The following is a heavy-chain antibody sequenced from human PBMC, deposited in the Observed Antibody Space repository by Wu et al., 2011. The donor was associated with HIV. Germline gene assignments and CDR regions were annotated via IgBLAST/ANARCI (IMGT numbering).Heavy chain of an antibody. CDR2: SSFLDTT. CDR1: GGTFSQLL. CDR3: AIWSGSQGPYYYYYMDV. V-gene: IGHV1-69*11. J-gene: IGHJ6*03. D-gene: IGHD3-3*01. Sequence: QSGAEVKKPGSSMKVSCKVSGGTFSQLLFQLGATGPWTRLEWMEGSSFLDTTNYAPKFQGRVTITADESTSTAYMELSSLGSEDTAVYYCAIWSGSQGPYYYYYMDVWGKGTTVTVSS.